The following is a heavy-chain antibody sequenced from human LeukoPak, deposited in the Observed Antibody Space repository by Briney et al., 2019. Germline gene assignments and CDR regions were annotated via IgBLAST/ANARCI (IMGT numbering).Heavy chain of an antibody. CDR3: AVFLIAAAGSGFDY. CDR2: IYYSGST. V-gene: IGHV4-59*01. Sequence: SETLSLTCIVSGDSINNYYWSWIRQPPGKGLEWIGYIYYSGSTNYNPSLKSRVTISVDTSKNQFSLKLSSVTAADTAVYYCAVFLIAAAGSGFDYWGQGTLVTVSS. J-gene: IGHJ4*02. D-gene: IGHD6-13*01. CDR1: GDSINNYY.